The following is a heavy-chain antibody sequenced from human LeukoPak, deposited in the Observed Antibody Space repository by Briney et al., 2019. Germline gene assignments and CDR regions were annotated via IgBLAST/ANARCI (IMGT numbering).Heavy chain of an antibody. J-gene: IGHJ4*02. CDR1: GFTFSTYA. V-gene: IGHV3-64*01. D-gene: IGHD1-26*01. Sequence: GGSLRLSCAASGFTFSTYAMNWVRQAPGKGLEYVSAISSNGGSTHYAKSVKGRFTISRDNSKNTLYLQMGSLRAEDMAVYYCAGSGWSYDYWGQGTLVTVSS. CDR3: AGSGWSYDY. CDR2: ISSNGGST.